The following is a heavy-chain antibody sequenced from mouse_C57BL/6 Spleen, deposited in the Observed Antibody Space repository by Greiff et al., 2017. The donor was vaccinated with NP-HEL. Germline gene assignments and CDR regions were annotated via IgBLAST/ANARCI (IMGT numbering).Heavy chain of an antibody. CDR1: GFTFSDYG. CDR2: ISSGSSTI. Sequence: VQLVESGGGLVKPGGSLKLSCAASGFTFSDYGMHWVRQAPEKGLEWVSYISSGSSTIYYADTVKGRFTISRDNAKNTLFLQMTSLRSEDTAMYYCARWSYYYAMDYWGQGTSVTVSS. D-gene: IGHD1-1*02. CDR3: ARWSYYYAMDY. V-gene: IGHV5-17*01. J-gene: IGHJ4*01.